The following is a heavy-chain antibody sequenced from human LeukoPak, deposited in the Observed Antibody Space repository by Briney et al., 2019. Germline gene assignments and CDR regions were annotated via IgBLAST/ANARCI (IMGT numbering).Heavy chain of an antibody. CDR3: ARGDADYYDSSGYYYQDY. J-gene: IGHJ4*02. CDR2: INSDGSRA. CDR1: GFTFSWYW. V-gene: IGHV3-74*01. D-gene: IGHD3-22*01. Sequence: PGGSLRLSCAASGFTFSWYWMHWVRRVPGKGLVWVSRINSDGSRANYADSVKGRFTISRDSAKNTLYLQMNSLRAEDTAVYYCARGDADYYDSSGYYYQDYWGQGTLVTVSS.